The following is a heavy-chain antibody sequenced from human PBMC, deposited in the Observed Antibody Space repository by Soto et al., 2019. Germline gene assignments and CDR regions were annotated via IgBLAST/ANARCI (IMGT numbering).Heavy chain of an antibody. J-gene: IGHJ4*02. D-gene: IGHD3-10*01. CDR2: INPILSMS. Sequence: QVQLVQSGAEVKKPGSSVRVSCKASGDTFTFYSINWARQAPRLGLEWMGRINPILSMSNYAQTFQGRVTMTADKSTSTAYMEPTSLTSEDTGMYYCASSYGSGYRAFDYWCQGALITVSS. CDR1: GDTFTFYS. CDR3: ASSYGSGYRAFDY. V-gene: IGHV1-69*02.